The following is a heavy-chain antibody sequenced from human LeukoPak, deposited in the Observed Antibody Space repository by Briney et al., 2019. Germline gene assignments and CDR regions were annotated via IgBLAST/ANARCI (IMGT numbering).Heavy chain of an antibody. Sequence: SETLSLTCTVSGGSISSYYWSWIRQPPGKGLEWIGYIYTSGSTNYNPSLKSRVTISVDTSKSQFSLKLSSVTAADTAVYYCARGGYQLPGPFDIWGQGTMVTVSS. CDR3: ARGGYQLPGPFDI. V-gene: IGHV4-4*09. CDR1: GGSISSYY. D-gene: IGHD2-2*01. CDR2: IYTSGST. J-gene: IGHJ3*02.